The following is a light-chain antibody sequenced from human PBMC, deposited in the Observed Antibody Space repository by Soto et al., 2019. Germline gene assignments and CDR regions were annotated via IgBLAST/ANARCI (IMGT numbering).Light chain of an antibody. CDR3: ATWDDSLNGFYV. CDR2: SNN. Sequence: QSVLTQPPSASGTPGQGVTISCSGSTSNIGSNYVYWYQQLPGTAPKLLIYSNNQRPSGVPDRFSGSKSGTSASLAISGLWSADEADYFCATWDDSLNGFYVFGTGTKVTVL. V-gene: IGLV1-47*03. CDR1: TSNIGSNY. J-gene: IGLJ1*01.